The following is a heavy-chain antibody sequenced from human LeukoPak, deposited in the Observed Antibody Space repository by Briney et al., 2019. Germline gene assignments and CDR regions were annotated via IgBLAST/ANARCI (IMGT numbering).Heavy chain of an antibody. V-gene: IGHV3-23*01. CDR2: ISPSGGGT. J-gene: IGHJ4*02. D-gene: IGHD5-24*01. Sequence: GGSLRLSCPASGFTFSSYGMSWVRQAAGKGLELNSGISPSGGGTYYADFVKGRFTISRDDSKNTLYLQMNSLRGDDTAVYYCAQDIGWLQFAYWGQGTLVTVSS. CDR1: GFTFSSYG. CDR3: AQDIGWLQFAY.